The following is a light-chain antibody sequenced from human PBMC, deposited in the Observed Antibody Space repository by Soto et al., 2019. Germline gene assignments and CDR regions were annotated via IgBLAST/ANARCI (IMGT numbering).Light chain of an antibody. V-gene: IGKV1-27*01. Sequence: DIPMTQSPSSLSASVGDRVTITCRASQGINNYLAWYQQKPGKVPKLLIYSASTLQSGVPSRFSASGYGTDFTVIVRSLQPEDVAIYYCQRYSSVPRTFGQGTKVEIK. J-gene: IGKJ1*01. CDR1: QGINNY. CDR2: SAS. CDR3: QRYSSVPRT.